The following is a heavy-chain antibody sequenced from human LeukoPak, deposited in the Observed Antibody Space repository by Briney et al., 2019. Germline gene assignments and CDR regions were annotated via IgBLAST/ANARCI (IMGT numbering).Heavy chain of an antibody. D-gene: IGHD4-17*01. V-gene: IGHV3-48*03. J-gene: IGHJ3*02. CDR2: ISSSGSTI. CDR3: ASRYGDYVRAFDI. CDR1: GFTFSSYE. Sequence: GGSLRLSCAASGFTFSSYEMNWVRQAPGKGLEWVSYISSSGSTIYYADSVKGRFTISRDNAKNSLYLQMNSLRAEDTAVYYCASRYGDYVRAFDIWGQGTMVTVSS.